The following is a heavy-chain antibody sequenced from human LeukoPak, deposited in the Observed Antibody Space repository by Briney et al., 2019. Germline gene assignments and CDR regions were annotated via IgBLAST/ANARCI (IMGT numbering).Heavy chain of an antibody. V-gene: IGHV3-74*01. Sequence: GGSLRLSCAASGFTFGSYWMHWVRQAPGKGLVWVSRINTDGSSTSYADSVKGRFTISRDNAKNTLYLQMNSLRAEDTAVYYCARDGRKWELLLSPAGFDYWGQGTLVTVSS. D-gene: IGHD1-26*01. CDR1: GFTFGSYW. CDR2: INTDGSST. CDR3: ARDGRKWELLLSPAGFDY. J-gene: IGHJ4*02.